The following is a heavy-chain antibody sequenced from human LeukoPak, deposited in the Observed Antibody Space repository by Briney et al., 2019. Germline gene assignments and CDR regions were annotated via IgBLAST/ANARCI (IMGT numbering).Heavy chain of an antibody. V-gene: IGHV4-34*01. CDR2: INHSGST. J-gene: IGHJ4*02. Sequence: SETLSLTRAVYGGSFSGYYWSWIRQPPGKGLEWIGEINHSGSTNYNPSLKSRVTISVDTSKNQFSLKLSSVTAADTAVYYCARGITTQDYWGQGTLVTVSS. D-gene: IGHD3-22*01. CDR3: ARGITTQDY. CDR1: GGSFSGYY.